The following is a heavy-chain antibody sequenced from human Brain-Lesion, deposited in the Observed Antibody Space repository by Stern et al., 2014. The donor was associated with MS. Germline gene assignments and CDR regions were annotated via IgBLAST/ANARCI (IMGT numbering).Heavy chain of an antibody. CDR2: ITEDGTEK. J-gene: IGHJ6*02. CDR1: GFTFGNYW. Sequence: EVQLVESGGGLVQPGGSLTISCTAAGFTFGNYWMTWVRQAPGKGLEWVANITEDGTEKNYLDSVKGRFTISRDNARNSLYLQMNSLRVEDTALYYCARVYNTIYGIVTQRGSGMDVWGQGTTVIVSS. D-gene: IGHD3-3*01. CDR3: ARVYNTIYGIVTQRGSGMDV. V-gene: IGHV3-7*01.